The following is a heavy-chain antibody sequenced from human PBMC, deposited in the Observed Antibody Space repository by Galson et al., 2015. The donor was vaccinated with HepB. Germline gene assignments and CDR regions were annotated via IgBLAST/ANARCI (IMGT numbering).Heavy chain of an antibody. CDR2: ISSSTSTI. J-gene: IGHJ1*01. CDR1: GFTFSSYS. CDR3: VRDSSGWYGAIFAEYFHH. D-gene: IGHD6-19*01. V-gene: IGHV3-48*04. Sequence: SLRLSCAASGFTFSSYSMNWVRQAPGKGPEWISYISSSTSTIYYADSVKGRFTISRDNTENSVFLEMNSLRAEDTAVYYCVRDSSGWYGAIFAEYFHHWGQGTLVTVSS.